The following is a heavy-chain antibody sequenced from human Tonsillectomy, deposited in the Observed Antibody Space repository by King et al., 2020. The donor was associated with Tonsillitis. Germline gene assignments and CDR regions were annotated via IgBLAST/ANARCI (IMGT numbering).Heavy chain of an antibody. CDR2: IYISGTT. D-gene: IGHD3/OR15-3a*01. V-gene: IGHV4-4*07. CDR1: GGSISNHY. J-gene: IGHJ2*01. CDR3: ARGGGLGWYFDL. Sequence: VQLQESGPGLVKPSETLSLTCTVSGGSISNHYWSWIRQSAGKGLEWIGRIYISGTTNFNPPLKSRVTISADTSKNQFSLRLTSVTAADTAVYYCARGGGLGWYFDLWGRGTLVTVSS.